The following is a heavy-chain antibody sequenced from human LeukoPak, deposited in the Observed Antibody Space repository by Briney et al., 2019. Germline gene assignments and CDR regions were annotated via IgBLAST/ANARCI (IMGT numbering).Heavy chain of an antibody. CDR1: GGSVSSGGYY. J-gene: IGHJ4*02. V-gene: IGHV4-61*08. Sequence: SETLSLTCTVSGGSVSSGGYYWSWMRQFPGKGVEWIAYIYYSGTTDHNPSLKSRVTISIDTSKNQFSLKLNSVTAADTAVYYCVRWGGGDLTWGQGTLVTVSS. D-gene: IGHD4-17*01. CDR3: VRWGGGDLT. CDR2: IYYSGTT.